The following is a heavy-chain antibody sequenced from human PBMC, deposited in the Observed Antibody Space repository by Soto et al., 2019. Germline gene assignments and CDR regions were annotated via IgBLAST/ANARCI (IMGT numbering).Heavy chain of an antibody. CDR3: ARDRRTGTLQIGTYGMDV. D-gene: IGHD1-7*01. V-gene: IGHV4-38-2*02. Sequence: SETLSLTCAVSGYSITSGYHWGWIRQPPGKGLEWIGSMYHSGSIYYNPSLKSRVTISEQTSKNQFSLKLTSVTAADTAVYYCARDRRTGTLQIGTYGMDVWGQGTTVTVSS. J-gene: IGHJ6*02. CDR1: GYSITSGYH. CDR2: MYHSGSI.